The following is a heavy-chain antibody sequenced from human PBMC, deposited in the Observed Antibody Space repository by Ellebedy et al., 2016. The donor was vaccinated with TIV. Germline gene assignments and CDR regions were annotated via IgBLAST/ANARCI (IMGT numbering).Heavy chain of an antibody. CDR2: IGAAGEP. J-gene: IGHJ4*02. V-gene: IGHV3-13*05. CDR3: ARATAGFDY. Sequence: PGGSMRLSCAASGFTLSSYDMHWVRQGSGNGLEWVSSIGAAGEPYYAGFVKGRVAISRENAKNSLYLQLNNGRVGDTAVYYCARATAGFDYWGQGTLVTVSS. CDR1: GFTLSSYD. D-gene: IGHD1-14*01.